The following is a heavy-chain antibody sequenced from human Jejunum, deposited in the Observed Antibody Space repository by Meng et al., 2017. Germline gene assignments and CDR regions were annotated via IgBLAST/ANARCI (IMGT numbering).Heavy chain of an antibody. Sequence: QVRRGGAGGGVVRPGRSLRLSCAASGFSLRHYGMHWVRQAPGKGLELVALLWGDGSKQNYADSVKGRFTISRDNAKNTLYLQMNDLRADDTALYYCLAYTSGWNWGQGTLVTVSS. J-gene: IGHJ4*02. V-gene: IGHV3-33*03. CDR2: LWGDGSKQ. D-gene: IGHD6-19*01. CDR3: LAYTSGWN. CDR1: GFSLRHYG.